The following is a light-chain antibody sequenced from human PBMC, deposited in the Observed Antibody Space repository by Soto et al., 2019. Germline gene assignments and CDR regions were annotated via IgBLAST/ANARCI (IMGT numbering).Light chain of an antibody. CDR2: TAS. CDR3: QKYNNAPRT. Sequence: DLQMTQSPSSMSASVGDRVTITCRASQGISNYLAWYQQKPGKVPKLLIYTASTLQTGVPSRFSGSGSGTDFTLTISSLQPEDVATYYCQKYNNAPRTFGQGTKVEIK. CDR1: QGISNY. V-gene: IGKV1-27*01. J-gene: IGKJ1*01.